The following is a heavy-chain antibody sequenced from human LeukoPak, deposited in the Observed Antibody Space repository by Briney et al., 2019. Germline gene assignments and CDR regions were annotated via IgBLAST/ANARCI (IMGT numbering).Heavy chain of an antibody. J-gene: IGHJ5*02. CDR3: ATSYYGSGTYYNWFDP. D-gene: IGHD3-10*01. CDR2: IYSIGTT. CDR1: GGSISRNC. Sequence: SETLSLTCTVSGGSISRNCWSWIRQTPGKGLEWIGYIYSIGTTNYNPSLESRLTISIDTSKNQFSLKLSSVTAVDTAVYYCATSYYGSGTYYNWFDPWGQGTLVTVSS. V-gene: IGHV4-59*01.